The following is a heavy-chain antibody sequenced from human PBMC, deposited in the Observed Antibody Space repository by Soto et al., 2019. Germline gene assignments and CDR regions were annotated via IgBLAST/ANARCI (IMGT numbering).Heavy chain of an antibody. CDR3: ARAFNYYDSSGYYSSLGYFDY. J-gene: IGHJ4*02. V-gene: IGHV4-59*01. CDR2: IYYSGST. CDR1: GGSISSYY. D-gene: IGHD3-22*01. Sequence: SETLSLTCTVSGGSISSYYWSWIRQPPGKGLEWIGYIYYSGSTNYNPSLKSRVTISVDTSKNQFSLKLSSVTAADTAVYYCARAFNYYDSSGYYSSLGYFDYWGQGTLVTVYS.